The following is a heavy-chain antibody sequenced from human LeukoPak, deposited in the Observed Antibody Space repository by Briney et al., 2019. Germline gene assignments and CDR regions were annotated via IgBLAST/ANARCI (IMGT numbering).Heavy chain of an antibody. CDR3: ARENLLDPGSGSYVFDY. CDR1: GGSISSYY. V-gene: IGHV4-59*12. D-gene: IGHD3-10*01. Sequence: SETLSLTCTVSGGSISSYYWSWIRQPPGKGLEWIGYIYYSGSTNYNPSLKSRVTISVDTSKNQFSLKLSSVTAADTAVYYCARENLLDPGSGSYVFDYWGQGTLVTVSS. CDR2: IYYSGST. J-gene: IGHJ4*02.